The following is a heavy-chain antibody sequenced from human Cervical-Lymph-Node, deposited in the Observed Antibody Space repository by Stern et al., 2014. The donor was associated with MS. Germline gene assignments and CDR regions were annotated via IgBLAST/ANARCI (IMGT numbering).Heavy chain of an antibody. CDR2: IIPIFGAT. J-gene: IGHJ6*02. CDR1: GGTFSSYA. D-gene: IGHD6-13*01. V-gene: IGHV1-69*01. Sequence: QVQLVQSEAEVRKPGSSVKVSCKASGGTFSSYAFSWVRQAPGQGLEWMGGIIPIFGATNYAQKVQGRVTITADESTSTAYMELSSLRTEDTAVYYCATVFIEATDDYFYNAMDVWGQGTTVTVSS. CDR3: ATVFIEATDDYFYNAMDV.